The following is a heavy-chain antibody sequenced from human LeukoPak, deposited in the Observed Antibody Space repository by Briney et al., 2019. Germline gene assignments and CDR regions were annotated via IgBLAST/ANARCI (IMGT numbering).Heavy chain of an antibody. CDR1: GFTFSSYG. J-gene: IGHJ4*02. CDR3: ARGTNDQAPFDY. V-gene: IGHV3-30*02. CDR2: IRYDGSNK. Sequence: GGSLRLSCAASGFTFSSYGMHWVRQAPGKGLEWVAFIRYDGSNKYYADSVKGRFTISRDNSKNTLYLQMNSLRAEDTAVYYCARGTNDQAPFDYWGQGTLVTVSS. D-gene: IGHD1-1*01.